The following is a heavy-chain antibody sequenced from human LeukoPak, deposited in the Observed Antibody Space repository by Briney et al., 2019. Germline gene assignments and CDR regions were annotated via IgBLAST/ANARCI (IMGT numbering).Heavy chain of an antibody. J-gene: IGHJ4*02. CDR2: ISAYNGNT. V-gene: IGHV1-18*04. CDR1: GYSFTNYW. CDR3: ARDWTGTTYRDFDY. D-gene: IGHD1-7*01. Sequence: GESLKISCKGSGYSFTNYWISWVRQAPGQGLEWMGWISAYNGNTNYAQKLQGRVTMTTDTSTSTAYMELRSLRSDGTAVYYCARDWTGTTYRDFDYWGQGTLVTVSS.